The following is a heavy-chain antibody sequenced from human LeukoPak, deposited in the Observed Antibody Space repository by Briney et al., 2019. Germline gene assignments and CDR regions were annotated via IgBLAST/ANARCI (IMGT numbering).Heavy chain of an antibody. J-gene: IGHJ4*02. D-gene: IGHD3-3*01. V-gene: IGHV3-7*01. CDR2: IKQDGSEK. CDR3: ARALITIFGVVIFDY. CDR1: GFTFSSYW. Sequence: GGSPRLSCAASGFTFSSYWMSWVHQAPGKGLEWVANIKQDGSEKYYVDSVKGRFTISRDNAKNSLYLQMNSLRAEDTAVYYCARALITIFGVVIFDYWGQGTLVTVSS.